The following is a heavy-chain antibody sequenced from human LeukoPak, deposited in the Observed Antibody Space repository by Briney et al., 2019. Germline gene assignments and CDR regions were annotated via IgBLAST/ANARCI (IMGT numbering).Heavy chain of an antibody. CDR3: ARDKSVATAPRHPFDY. CDR2: INAGNGNT. CDR1: GYTFTSYA. D-gene: IGHD5-12*01. Sequence: ASVKVSCKASGYTFTSYAMHWVRQAPGQRLEWMGWINAGNGNTKYSQKFQGRVTMTIDTSTITAYMELRSLTSDDTAVYYCARDKSVATAPRHPFDYWGQGTLITVSS. V-gene: IGHV1-3*01. J-gene: IGHJ4*02.